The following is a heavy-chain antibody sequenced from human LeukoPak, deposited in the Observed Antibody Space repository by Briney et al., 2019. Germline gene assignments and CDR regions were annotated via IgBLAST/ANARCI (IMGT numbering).Heavy chain of an antibody. D-gene: IGHD3-3*02. J-gene: IGHJ6*03. CDR3: ARGPPIFGVVIIYYYYYMDV. CDR2: INPNSGGT. CDR1: GYTFTGYY. Sequence: ASVKVSCKTSGYTFTGYYIHWVRQAPGQGLQWLGWINPNSGGTNYAQNFQGRVTVTRDTSTATAYMELRSLRSDDTAVYYCARGPPIFGVVIIYYYYYMDVWGKGTTVTVSS. V-gene: IGHV1-2*02.